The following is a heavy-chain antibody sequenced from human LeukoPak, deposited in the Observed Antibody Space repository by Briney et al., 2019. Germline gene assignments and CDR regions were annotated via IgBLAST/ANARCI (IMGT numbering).Heavy chain of an antibody. D-gene: IGHD3-22*01. J-gene: IGHJ1*01. CDR1: GYTFTGYY. V-gene: IGHV1-69*05. CDR2: IIPIFGTA. Sequence: ASVKVSCKASGYTFTGYYMHWVRQAPGQGLEWMGGIIPIFGTANYAQKFQGRVTITTDESTSTAYMELSSLRSEDTAVYYCARGAGYYYDSSGYFQHWGQGTLVTVSS. CDR3: ARGAGYYYDSSGYFQH.